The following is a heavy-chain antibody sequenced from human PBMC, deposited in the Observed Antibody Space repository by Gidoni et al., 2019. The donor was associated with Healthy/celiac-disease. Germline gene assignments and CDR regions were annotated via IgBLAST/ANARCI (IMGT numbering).Heavy chain of an antibody. V-gene: IGHV3-9*01. CDR2: ISWNSGSI. Sequence: EVQLVESGGGLVQPGRSLRLSCAASGFTFDDYAMHWVRQAPGKGLEWVSGISWNSGSIGYADSVKGRFTISRDNAKNSLYLQMNSLRAEDTALYHCAKGLPRWRYDYVWGSYRDNWFDPWGQGTLVTVSS. J-gene: IGHJ5*02. CDR3: AKGLPRWRYDYVWGSYRDNWFDP. CDR1: GFTFDDYA. D-gene: IGHD3-16*02.